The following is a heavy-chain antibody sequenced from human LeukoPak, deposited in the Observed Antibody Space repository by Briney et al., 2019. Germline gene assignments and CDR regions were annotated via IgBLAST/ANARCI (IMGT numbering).Heavy chain of an antibody. J-gene: IGHJ4*02. CDR1: GFTFSTYW. D-gene: IGHD3-10*01. Sequence: GGSLRLSCAASGFTFSTYWVHWVRQVPGKGLEWVAVIWYDGSHKYYADSVKGRFTISRDNSKNTLHLQMDSLRAEDTAVYYCARDLLLWFGELSGDSDYWGQGTLVTVSS. CDR2: IWYDGSHK. CDR3: ARDLLLWFGELSGDSDY. V-gene: IGHV3-33*08.